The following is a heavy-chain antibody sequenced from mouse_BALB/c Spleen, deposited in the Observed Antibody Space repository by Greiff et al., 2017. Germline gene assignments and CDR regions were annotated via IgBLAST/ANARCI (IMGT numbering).Heavy chain of an antibody. CDR2: ISSGSSTI. CDR3: ARSWGDAAWFAY. V-gene: IGHV5-17*02. Sequence: DVQLQESGGGLVQPGGSRKLSCAASGFTFSSFGMHWVRQAPEKGLEWVAYISSGSSTIYYADTVKGRFTISRDNPKNTLFLQMTSLRSEDTAMYYCARSWGDAAWFAYWGQGTLVTVSA. J-gene: IGHJ3*01. D-gene: IGHD3-3*01. CDR1: GFTFSSFG.